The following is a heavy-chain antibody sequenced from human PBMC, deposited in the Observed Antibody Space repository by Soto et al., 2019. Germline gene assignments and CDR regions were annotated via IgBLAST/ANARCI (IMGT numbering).Heavy chain of an antibody. J-gene: IGHJ6*02. V-gene: IGHV1-2*04. CDR3: ARGDCSSTSCYMILGQSYYYYYGMDV. CDR1: GYTFTDYY. CDR2: INPNSGGT. D-gene: IGHD2-2*02. Sequence: ASVKVSCKASGYTFTDYYMHWVRQAPGQGLEWMGWINPNSGGTNYAQKFQGWVTMTRDTSISTAYMELSRLRSDDTAVYYCARGDCSSTSCYMILGQSYYYYYGMDVWGQGTTVTVSS.